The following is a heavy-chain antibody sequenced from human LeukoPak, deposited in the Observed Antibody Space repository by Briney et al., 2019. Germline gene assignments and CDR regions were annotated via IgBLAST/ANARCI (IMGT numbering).Heavy chain of an antibody. CDR2: TNHSGST. Sequence: SETLSLTCAVYGGSFSGYYWSWIRQPPGKGLEWIGETNHSGSTNYNPSLKSRVTISVDTSKNQFSLKLSSVTAADTAVYYCARGPGRQWLDPYYFDYWGQGTLVTVSS. D-gene: IGHD6-19*01. V-gene: IGHV4-34*01. CDR3: ARGPGRQWLDPYYFDY. J-gene: IGHJ4*02. CDR1: GGSFSGYY.